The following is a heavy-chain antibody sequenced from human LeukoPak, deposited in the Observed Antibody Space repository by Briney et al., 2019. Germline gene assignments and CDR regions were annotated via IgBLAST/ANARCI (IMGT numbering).Heavy chain of an antibody. Sequence: SETLSLTCTVSGDSISSNNYYWAWIRQSPEKGLEWIGSIYYRGSTYYNPSLKSRVTISVDTSKNQFSLKLSSVTAADTAVYYCARFPAAILDAFDIWGQGTMVTVSS. D-gene: IGHD2-2*01. CDR2: IYYRGST. CDR1: GDSISSNNYY. CDR3: ARFPAAILDAFDI. J-gene: IGHJ3*02. V-gene: IGHV4-39*07.